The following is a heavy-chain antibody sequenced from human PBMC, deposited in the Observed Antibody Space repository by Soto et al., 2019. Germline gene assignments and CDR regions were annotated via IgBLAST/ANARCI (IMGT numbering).Heavy chain of an antibody. V-gene: IGHV1-69*02. Sequence: QVQLVQSGAEVKKPGSSVKVSCKASGGTFSSYTISWVRQAPGQGLEWMGRIIPILGIANYAQKFQGRVTITADKTTSTAYMELSSLRSEYTAVYYCARDWNWFDPWGQGTLVTVSS. CDR2: IIPILGIA. J-gene: IGHJ5*02. CDR3: ARDWNWFDP. D-gene: IGHD3-9*01. CDR1: GGTFSSYT.